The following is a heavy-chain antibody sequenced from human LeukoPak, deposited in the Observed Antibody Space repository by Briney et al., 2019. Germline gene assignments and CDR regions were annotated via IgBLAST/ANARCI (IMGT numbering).Heavy chain of an antibody. CDR2: IFDSGNT. V-gene: IGHV4-39*07. CDR3: ARSDGSGLARI. D-gene: IGHD2-15*01. J-gene: IGHJ3*02. CDR1: GVSIGSSGSY. Sequence: SETLSLTCTVSGVSIGSSGSYWGWIRKPPGKGLEWIGNIFDSGNTYYNTSLKSRVTISLDTSKNRFSLNLNSVTAADTAVYYCARSDGSGLARIWGQGTMVTVSS.